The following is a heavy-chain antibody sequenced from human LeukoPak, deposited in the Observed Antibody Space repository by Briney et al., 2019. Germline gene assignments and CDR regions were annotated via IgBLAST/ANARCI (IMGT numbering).Heavy chain of an antibody. CDR3: AREGSSGYYFGYYYYGMDV. CDR2: ISAYNGNT. CDR1: GYTFTSYG. J-gene: IGHJ6*02. V-gene: IGHV1-18*01. Sequence: ASVKVSCKASGYTFTSYGISWVRQALGQGLEWMGWISAYNGNTNYAQKLQGRVTMTTDTSTSTAYMELRSLRSDDTAVYYCAREGSSGYYFGYYYYGMDVWGQGTTVTVSS. D-gene: IGHD3-22*01.